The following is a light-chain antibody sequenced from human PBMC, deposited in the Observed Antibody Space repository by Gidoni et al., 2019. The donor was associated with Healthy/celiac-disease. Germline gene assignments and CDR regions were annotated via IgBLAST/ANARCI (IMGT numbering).Light chain of an antibody. J-gene: IGLJ3*02. CDR1: SSNIGAGYD. CDR3: QSYDSRLSGWV. Sequence: QSVLTQPPSVSGAPGPRVTISCPGSSSNIGAGYDVHWYQQFPGTAPKLLIYSNSNRPSGVPDRFSGSKSGTSASLAITGLQAEDEADYYCQSYDSRLSGWVFGGGTKLTVL. CDR2: SNS. V-gene: IGLV1-40*01.